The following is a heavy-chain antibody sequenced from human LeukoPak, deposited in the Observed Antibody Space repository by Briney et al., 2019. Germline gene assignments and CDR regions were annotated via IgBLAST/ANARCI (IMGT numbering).Heavy chain of an antibody. J-gene: IGHJ6*03. CDR3: ARQESGRYHYMDV. Sequence: SETLSLTCSLSGGSISSYYWTWIRQAPGKGLEWIGYVYYSVSTNYNPSLKSRVSISQDTSKNQVSLKLSSVTAADTAVYYCARQESGRYHYMDVWGKGTTVTVSS. CDR2: VYYSVST. CDR1: GGSISSYY. V-gene: IGHV4-59*08. D-gene: IGHD3-16*02.